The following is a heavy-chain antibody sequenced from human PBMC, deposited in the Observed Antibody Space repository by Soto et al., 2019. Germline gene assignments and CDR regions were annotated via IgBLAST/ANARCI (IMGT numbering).Heavy chain of an antibody. CDR2: INSGGSTT. Sequence: GGSLRLSCAASGFTFSSYWMHWVRQAPGKGLVWVSRINSGGSTTSYADSVKGRLTISRDNAKNTLYLQMNSLRAEDTAVYYCAGDSSGYSYDAFDIWGQGTMVTVSS. CDR1: GFTFSSYW. D-gene: IGHD3-22*01. CDR3: AGDSSGYSYDAFDI. J-gene: IGHJ3*02. V-gene: IGHV3-74*01.